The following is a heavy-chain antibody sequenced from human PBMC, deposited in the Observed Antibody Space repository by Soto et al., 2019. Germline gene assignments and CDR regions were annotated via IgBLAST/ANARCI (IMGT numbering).Heavy chain of an antibody. J-gene: IGHJ4*02. CDR3: AKVQYSGSPFDY. V-gene: IGHV3-23*01. D-gene: IGHD1-26*01. Sequence: GGSLRLSCAASGFTFSSYGMHWVRQAPGKGLEWVSAISGSGGSTYYADSVKGRFTISRDNSKNTLYLQMNSLRAEDTAVYYCAKVQYSGSPFDYWGQGTLVTVSS. CDR2: ISGSGGST. CDR1: GFTFSSYG.